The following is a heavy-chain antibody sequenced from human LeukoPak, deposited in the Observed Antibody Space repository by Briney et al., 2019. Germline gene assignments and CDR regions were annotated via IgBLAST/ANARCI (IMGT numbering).Heavy chain of an antibody. V-gene: IGHV4-59*08. Sequence: PSETLSLTCTVSGGSISSYYWSWIRQPPGKGLEWIGYIYYSGSTNYNPSLKSRVTISVDTSKNQFSLKLSSVTAADTAVYYCASTYCSGGSCYWAPDYWGQGTLVTVSS. D-gene: IGHD2-15*01. CDR2: IYYSGST. J-gene: IGHJ4*02. CDR3: ASTYCSGGSCYWAPDY. CDR1: GGSISSYY.